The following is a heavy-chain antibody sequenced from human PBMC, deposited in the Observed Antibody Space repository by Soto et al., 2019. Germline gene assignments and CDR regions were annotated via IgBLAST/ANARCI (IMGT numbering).Heavy chain of an antibody. Sequence: SETLSLTCTVSGGSISSYYWCWIRQPPGKGLEWMGRIYTNGSTNYNPSLKSRVTMSVDMSKNQFSLTLSSVTAADTAVYYCATELGDTAMVNAIYYYDYGMDVWGQGTTVTVSS. CDR2: IYTNGST. CDR3: ATELGDTAMVNAIYYYDYGMDV. V-gene: IGHV4-4*07. J-gene: IGHJ6*02. CDR1: GGSISSYY. D-gene: IGHD5-18*01.